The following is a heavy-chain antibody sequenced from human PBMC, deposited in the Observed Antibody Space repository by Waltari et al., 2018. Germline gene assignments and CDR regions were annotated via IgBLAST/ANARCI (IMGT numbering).Heavy chain of an antibody. D-gene: IGHD2-15*01. V-gene: IGHV3-23*01. J-gene: IGHJ4*02. CDR3: AKDTGSFDY. CDR2: ISDSGGNT. Sequence: EVQLLESGGGLVQHGGSLRLSCAASGFPFSSYAMTWVRQAPGKGLEWVSAISDSGGNTYYADSVKGRFTISRDNSKNTLYLQMNSLRAEDTAVYYCAKDTGSFDYWGQGTLVTVSS. CDR1: GFPFSSYA.